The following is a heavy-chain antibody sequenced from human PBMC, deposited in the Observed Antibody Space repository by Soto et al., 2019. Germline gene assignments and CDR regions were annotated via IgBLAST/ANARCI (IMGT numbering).Heavy chain of an antibody. CDR2: ISYDGSNK. Sequence: QVQLVESGGGVVQPGRSLRLSCAASGFTFSSYAMHWVRQAPGKGLEWVAVISYDGSNKYYADSVKGRFTISRDNSKNTLYLQMNSLRAEDTAVYYCARVDRFWAGIDYWGQGTLDTVSS. CDR1: GFTFSSYA. J-gene: IGHJ4*02. CDR3: ARVDRFWAGIDY. D-gene: IGHD1-1*01. V-gene: IGHV3-30-3*01.